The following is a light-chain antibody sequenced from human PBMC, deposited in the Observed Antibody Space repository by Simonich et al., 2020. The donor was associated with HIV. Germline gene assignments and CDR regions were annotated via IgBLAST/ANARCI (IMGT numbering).Light chain of an antibody. Sequence: EIVLTQSPGSLSLSPGERATLSCRASQSVSSSYLAWYQQKPGLAPRLLIYDASSRATCIPDMFSGSGSGTDFTLTISRLEPEDFAVYYCQQYGSSPTFGQGTKVEIK. CDR1: QSVSSSY. J-gene: IGKJ1*01. CDR2: DAS. V-gene: IGKV3D-20*01. CDR3: QQYGSSPT.